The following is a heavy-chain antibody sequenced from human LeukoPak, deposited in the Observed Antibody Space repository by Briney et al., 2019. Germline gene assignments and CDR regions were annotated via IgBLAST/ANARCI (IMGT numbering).Heavy chain of an antibody. Sequence: EASVKVSCKASGYTFTSYGISWVRQAPGQGLEWMGWISAYNGNTNYAQKLQGRVTMTTDTSTSTAYMELRSLRSDDTAVYYCARATGVRGVLYYFDYWGQGTLVTVSS. CDR3: ARATGVRGVLYYFDY. J-gene: IGHJ4*02. CDR2: ISAYNGNT. D-gene: IGHD3-10*01. CDR1: GYTFTSYG. V-gene: IGHV1-18*01.